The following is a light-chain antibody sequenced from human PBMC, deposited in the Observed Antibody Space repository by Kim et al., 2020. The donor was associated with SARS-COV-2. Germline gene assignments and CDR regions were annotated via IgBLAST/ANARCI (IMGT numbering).Light chain of an antibody. CDR1: KLGDKY. V-gene: IGLV3-1*01. CDR3: QAWASTWV. J-gene: IGLJ3*02. Sequence: VSVSPGQTARITCSGDKLGDKYACWYQQRPGQSPVLLIYEDDKRPSGIPERFSGSNSGNTATLTISGAQPIDEADYYCQAWASTWVFGGGTQLTVL. CDR2: EDD.